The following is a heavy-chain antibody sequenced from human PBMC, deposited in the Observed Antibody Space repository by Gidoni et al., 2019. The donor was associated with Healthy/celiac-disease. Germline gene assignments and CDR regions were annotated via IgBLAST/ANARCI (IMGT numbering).Heavy chain of an antibody. Sequence: EVQLVESGGGLVKPGRSLRLSCTASGFTFGDYAMRWFRQAPGKGLEWVGFIRSKAYGGTTEYAASVKGRFTISRDDSKSIAYLQMNSLKTEDTAVYYCSRGEEYYYDSSGYYEGINAFDIWGQGTMVTVSS. CDR3: SRGEEYYYDSSGYYEGINAFDI. CDR2: IRSKAYGGTT. J-gene: IGHJ3*02. CDR1: GFTFGDYA. D-gene: IGHD3-22*01. V-gene: IGHV3-49*05.